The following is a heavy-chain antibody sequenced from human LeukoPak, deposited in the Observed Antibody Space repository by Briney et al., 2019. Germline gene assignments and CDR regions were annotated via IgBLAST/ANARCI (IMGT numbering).Heavy chain of an antibody. D-gene: IGHD2-2*01. CDR3: TRDSEDCSSTSCYPTGWFDP. CDR1: GGSISSGGYY. V-gene: IGHV4-31*03. J-gene: IGHJ5*02. Sequence: SETLSLTCTVSGGSISSGGYYWSWIRRHPGKGLEWIGYIYYSGSTYYNPSLKSRVTISVDTSKNQFSLKLSSVTAADTAVYYCTRDSEDCSSTSCYPTGWFDPWGQGTLVTVSS. CDR2: IYYSGST.